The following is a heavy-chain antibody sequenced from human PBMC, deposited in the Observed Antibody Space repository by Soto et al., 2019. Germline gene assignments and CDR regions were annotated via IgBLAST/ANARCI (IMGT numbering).Heavy chain of an antibody. D-gene: IGHD3-22*01. V-gene: IGHV3-53*01. CDR3: ARERDSTGYILGY. J-gene: IGHJ4*02. Sequence: EVQLVESGGGLIQPGGSLRLSCVVSGFSVSSKYMTWVRQAPGKGLEWVSVIYSGGSTYYADSVKGRFTISRDSSKNPLYLQMNSLRADDTAVYYCARERDSTGYILGYWGQGTLVTVSS. CDR2: IYSGGST. CDR1: GFSVSSKY.